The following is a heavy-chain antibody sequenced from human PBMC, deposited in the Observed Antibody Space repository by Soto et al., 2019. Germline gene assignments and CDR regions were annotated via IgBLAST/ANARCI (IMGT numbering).Heavy chain of an antibody. Sequence: EVQLLESGGGLVQPGGSLGLSCTASGFIFTSHAMSWVRQAPGKGLEWVSAISASGGSTYYADSVKGRFTISRDNSKNTLFHHMNSLRAEDTAVYYCGKRLFSSRTYNAMDVWGQGTTVTVSS. D-gene: IGHD6-6*01. V-gene: IGHV3-23*01. CDR2: ISASGGST. CDR3: GKRLFSSRTYNAMDV. CDR1: GFIFTSHA. J-gene: IGHJ6*02.